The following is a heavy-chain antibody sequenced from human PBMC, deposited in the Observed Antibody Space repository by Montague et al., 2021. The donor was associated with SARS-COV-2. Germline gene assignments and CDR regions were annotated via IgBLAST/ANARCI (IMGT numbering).Heavy chain of an antibody. CDR2: TYYRSKWYN. D-gene: IGHD2-2*01. CDR3: ARIPVGSKYYFDF. CDR1: GDSVSSEIAT. V-gene: IGHV6-1*01. Sequence: CAISGDSVSSEIATWSWDRQSPSRGLVRLGGTYYRSKWYNDYAESVKSRITIDPDTSKHQFSLHLNSVTPEDTAVYYCARIPVGSKYYFDFWGQGTLVTVSS. J-gene: IGHJ4*02.